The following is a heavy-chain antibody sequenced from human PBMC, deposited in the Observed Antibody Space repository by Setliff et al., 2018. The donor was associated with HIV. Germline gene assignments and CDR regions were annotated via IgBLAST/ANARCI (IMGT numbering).Heavy chain of an antibody. Sequence: ASVKVSCKASGYTFTSNSIHWVRQAPGQRLEWMGWINAGNGDTKYSQKFQGRVTITRDTSASTTYMELSSLRSEDTAVYYCARDNREGRPYYYDSSGYFDYWGQGTLVTVSS. CDR2: INAGNGDT. D-gene: IGHD3-22*01. J-gene: IGHJ4*02. V-gene: IGHV1-3*01. CDR3: ARDNREGRPYYYDSSGYFDY. CDR1: GYTFTSNS.